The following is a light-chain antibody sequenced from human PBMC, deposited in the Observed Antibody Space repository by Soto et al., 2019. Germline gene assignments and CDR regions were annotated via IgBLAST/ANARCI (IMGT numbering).Light chain of an antibody. J-gene: IGLJ2*01. CDR1: SSNIGNNY. Sequence: QSVLTQPPSVSAAPGQTVTISCSGSSSNIGNNYVSWYQQLPGTAPKLLIYDNNKRPSGIPDRFSGSKSGTSATLGITGLQTGDEADYCCATWDGSLSAVVFGGGTKVTVL. CDR3: ATWDGSLSAVV. CDR2: DNN. V-gene: IGLV1-51*01.